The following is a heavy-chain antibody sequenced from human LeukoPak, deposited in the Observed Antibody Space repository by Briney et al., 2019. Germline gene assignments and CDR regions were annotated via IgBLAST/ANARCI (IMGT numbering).Heavy chain of an antibody. CDR3: ARGPKKQWLVLDNIFDY. CDR1: GGSLSSRSYY. Sequence: SETLSLTCTVSGGSLSSRSYYWGWIRQPPGKGLEWIGNIYYSGSTYYNPSLKSRVTISVDTSTNQFSLNLSSLTAADTAVYYCARGPKKQWLVLDNIFDYWDQGTLVTVSS. CDR2: IYYSGST. J-gene: IGHJ4*02. D-gene: IGHD6-19*01. V-gene: IGHV4-39*07.